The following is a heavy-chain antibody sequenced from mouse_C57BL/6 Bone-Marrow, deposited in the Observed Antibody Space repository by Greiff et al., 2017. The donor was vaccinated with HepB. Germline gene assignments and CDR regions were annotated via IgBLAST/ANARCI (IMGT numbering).Heavy chain of an antibody. CDR3: ARPFIY. Sequence: EVKLMESGGGLVKPGGSLKLSCAASGFTFSSYAMSWVRQTPEKRLEWVATISDGGSYTYYPDNVKGRFTISRDNAKNNLYLQMSHLKSEDTAMYYCARPFIYWGQGTLVTVSA. J-gene: IGHJ3*01. CDR1: GFTFSSYA. CDR2: ISDGGSYT. V-gene: IGHV5-4*03. D-gene: IGHD1-1*01.